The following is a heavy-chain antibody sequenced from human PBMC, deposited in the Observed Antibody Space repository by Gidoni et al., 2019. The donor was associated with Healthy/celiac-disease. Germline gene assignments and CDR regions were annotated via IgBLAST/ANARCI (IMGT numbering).Heavy chain of an antibody. Sequence: QLQLQESAPGLVKPSATLSLTCTVSGGSISSSSYYWGWIRQPPGKGLEWIGSIYYSGSTYYNPSLKSRVTISVDTSKNQFSLKLSSVTAADTAVYYCASGRTTGIAAAGQNFDYWGQGTLVTVSS. V-gene: IGHV4-39*01. CDR3: ASGRTTGIAAAGQNFDY. CDR1: GGSISSSSYY. CDR2: IYYSGST. J-gene: IGHJ4*02. D-gene: IGHD6-13*01.